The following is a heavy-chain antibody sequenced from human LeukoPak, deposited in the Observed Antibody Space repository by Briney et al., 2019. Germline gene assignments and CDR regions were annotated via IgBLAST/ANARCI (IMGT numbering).Heavy chain of an antibody. CDR1: GGTFSSYA. CDR3: ANFDFWSGYRFDY. J-gene: IGHJ4*02. D-gene: IGHD3-3*01. V-gene: IGHV1-69*13. CDR2: IIPIFGTA. Sequence: SVKVSCKASGGTFSSYAISWVRRAPGQGLEWMGGIIPIFGTANYAQKFQGRVTITADESTSTAYMELSSLRSEDTAVYYCANFDFWSGYRFDYWGQGTLVTVSS.